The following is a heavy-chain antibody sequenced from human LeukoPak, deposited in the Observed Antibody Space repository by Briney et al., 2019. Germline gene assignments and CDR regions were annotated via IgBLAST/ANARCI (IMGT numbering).Heavy chain of an antibody. J-gene: IGHJ4*02. Sequence: GGSLRLSCATSGXTFSGYTMNWVRQAPGKGLEWVSAIGTDGETIVYADSVRGRFTISRDNAKNSLSLQMNSLRDDDSAVYYCARGGTPALGTRHFDYWGQGTLVTVSS. CDR2: IGTDGETI. CDR3: ARGGTPALGTRHFDY. CDR1: GXTFSGYT. V-gene: IGHV3-48*02. D-gene: IGHD2-2*01.